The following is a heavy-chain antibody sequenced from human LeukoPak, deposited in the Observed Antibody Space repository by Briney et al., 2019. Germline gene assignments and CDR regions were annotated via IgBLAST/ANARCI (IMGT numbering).Heavy chain of an antibody. V-gene: IGHV4-59*12. D-gene: IGHD3-22*01. J-gene: IGHJ4*02. CDR1: GGSISSYY. CDR3: VTYYFDSSGPKKNY. Sequence: SETLSLTCTVSGGSISSYYWSWLRQPPGKGLEWIGYIYYSGSTNFNPSLKSRVTISVDTSKKQFSLKLSSVTAADTAVYYCVTYYFDSSGPKKNYWGQGTLVTVSS. CDR2: IYYSGST.